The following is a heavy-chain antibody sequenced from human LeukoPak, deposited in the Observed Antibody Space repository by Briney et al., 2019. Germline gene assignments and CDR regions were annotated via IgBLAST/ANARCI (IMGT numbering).Heavy chain of an antibody. D-gene: IGHD6-19*01. CDR1: GFTFRSYA. J-gene: IGHJ4*02. Sequence: GGSLRLSCAASGFTFRSYAMNWVRQAPGKGLEGVSGISGSSGSTYNADSVKGRFAISRDNSKNTLYLQMNSLRAEDTAVYYCARSLSSGWAPFDYWGQGILVTVSS. V-gene: IGHV3-23*01. CDR3: ARSLSSGWAPFDY. CDR2: ISGSSGST.